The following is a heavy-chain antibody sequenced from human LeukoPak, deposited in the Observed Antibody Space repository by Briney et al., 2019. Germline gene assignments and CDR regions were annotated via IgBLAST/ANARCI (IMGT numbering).Heavy chain of an antibody. Sequence: ASVTVSCTPSGYTCTIYPNSWVRQAPGQGQEWKAWITTYDVNTNYAQKLQGRVIMTTDTSTSTAYMDLRGLRSDDTAVYYCARGYDYGDYVGDFDYWGQGTLVTVSS. CDR2: ITTYDVNT. D-gene: IGHD4-17*01. CDR1: GYTCTIYP. CDR3: ARGYDYGDYVGDFDY. V-gene: IGHV1-18*01. J-gene: IGHJ4*02.